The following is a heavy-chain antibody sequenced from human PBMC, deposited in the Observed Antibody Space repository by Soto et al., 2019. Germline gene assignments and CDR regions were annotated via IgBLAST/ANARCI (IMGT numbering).Heavy chain of an antibody. CDR2: IYYSGST. D-gene: IGHD5-18*01. J-gene: IGHJ4*02. Sequence: QVQLQESGPGLVKPSQTLSLTCTVSGGSISSGGYYWSWIRQHPGKGLEWIGYIYYSGSTYYHPSLKTRVTISVDPSKNLSSLKLSSVTAADTGVYYCARSGYSYGPNPLLYWGQGTLVTVSS. CDR1: GGSISSGGYY. CDR3: ARSGYSYGPNPLLY. V-gene: IGHV4-31*03.